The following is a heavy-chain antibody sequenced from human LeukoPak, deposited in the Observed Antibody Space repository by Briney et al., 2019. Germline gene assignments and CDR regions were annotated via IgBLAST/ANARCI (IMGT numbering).Heavy chain of an antibody. CDR1: GGSIGSYY. Sequence: SETLSLTCTGYGGSIGSYYWSWIRQPQGQGLVWIRYIYCSGTTNYNPSLKSRVTMSVNTSKTPFSLKLSFVSDADTAVYYCARDWGRYFDYWAQGTLVSV. J-gene: IGHJ4*02. D-gene: IGHD7-27*01. V-gene: IGHV4-59*12. CDR2: IYCSGTT. CDR3: ARDWGRYFDY.